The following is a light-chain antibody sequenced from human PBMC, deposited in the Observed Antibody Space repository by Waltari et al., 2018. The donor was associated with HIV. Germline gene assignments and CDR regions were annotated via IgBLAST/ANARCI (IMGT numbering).Light chain of an antibody. V-gene: IGKV1-5*03. Sequence: QMTQSPSTLSASVGDRVTITCRASVSISSWLAWYQQKQGKAPKLLIYKASSLESGVPSRFSGSGSGTEFTLTVNRLQPDDFATYYCQQYNSYSWTFGQGTKVEIK. CDR3: QQYNSYSWT. CDR1: VSISSW. CDR2: KAS. J-gene: IGKJ1*01.